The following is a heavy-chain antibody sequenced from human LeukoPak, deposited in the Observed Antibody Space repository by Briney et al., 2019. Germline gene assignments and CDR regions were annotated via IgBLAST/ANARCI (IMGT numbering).Heavy chain of an antibody. CDR1: GFTFSRYA. J-gene: IGHJ4*02. CDR2: ILYDGSNK. Sequence: PGGSLRLSCAASGFTFSRYAMHWIRQAPGKGLEWVAIILYDGSNKYYADSVKGRFTISRDNSENTLYLQMNSLTAEDTAVYYCARDRAGDYDSSGYYYGNFDYWGQGTLVTVSS. D-gene: IGHD3-22*01. V-gene: IGHV3-30-3*01. CDR3: ARDRAGDYDSSGYYYGNFDY.